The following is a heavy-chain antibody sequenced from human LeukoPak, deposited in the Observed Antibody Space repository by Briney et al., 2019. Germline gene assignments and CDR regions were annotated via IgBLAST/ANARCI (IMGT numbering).Heavy chain of an antibody. V-gene: IGHV1-2*04. D-gene: IGHD3-9*01. CDR3: ARAPGGVLRYFDWFRYYFDY. J-gene: IGHJ4*02. CDR1: GYTFTGYY. CDR2: INPNSGGT. Sequence: ASVKVSCKASGYTFTGYYMHWVRQAPGQGLEWMGWINPNSGGTNYAQKFQGWVTMTRDTSISTAYMELSRLRSDDTAVYYCARAPGGVLRYFDWFRYYFDYWGQGTLVTVSS.